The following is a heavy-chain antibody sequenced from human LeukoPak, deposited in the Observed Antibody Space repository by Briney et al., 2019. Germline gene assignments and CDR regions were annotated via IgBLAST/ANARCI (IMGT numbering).Heavy chain of an antibody. V-gene: IGHV3-43*01. CDR3: ARDIAVAATAGAFDY. J-gene: IGHJ4*02. Sequence: PGGPLRLSYAASGFTFDDYTMYWVRQPPGKGLEWVSLLTWNADRTYYADSVKGRFTISRDNSKNSLYLQMNSLRIEDTALYYCARDIAVAATAGAFDYWGQGTLSPSPQ. CDR1: GFTFDDYT. CDR2: LTWNADRT. D-gene: IGHD2-15*01.